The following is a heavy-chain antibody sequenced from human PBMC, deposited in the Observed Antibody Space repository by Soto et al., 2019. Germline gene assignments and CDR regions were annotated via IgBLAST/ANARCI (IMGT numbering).Heavy chain of an antibody. CDR2: IYYSGST. CDR3: ARGSVVAATLFDY. J-gene: IGHJ4*02. Sequence: QVQLQESGPGLVKPSQTLSLTCTVSGGSISSGGYYWSWIRQHPGKGLEWIGYIYYSGSTYYNPSLKSRVSILVHAPKKHFSLKLSSLTAADTAVYSCARGSVVAATLFDYWGQGTLVTVSS. D-gene: IGHD2-15*01. V-gene: IGHV4-31*03. CDR1: GGSISSGGYY.